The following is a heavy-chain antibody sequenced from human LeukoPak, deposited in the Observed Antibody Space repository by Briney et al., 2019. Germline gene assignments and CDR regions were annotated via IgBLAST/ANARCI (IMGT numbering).Heavy chain of an antibody. V-gene: IGHV1-8*03. CDR3: ARGRIAVAGTYVDY. CDR1: GYTFTSYD. Sequence: ASVKVSCKASGYTFTSYDINWVRQATGQGLEWMGWMNPNSGNTGYAQKFQGRVTITRNTSISTAYMELSSLRSEDTAVYYCARGRIAVAGTYVDYWGQGTLVTVSS. D-gene: IGHD6-19*01. CDR2: MNPNSGNT. J-gene: IGHJ4*02.